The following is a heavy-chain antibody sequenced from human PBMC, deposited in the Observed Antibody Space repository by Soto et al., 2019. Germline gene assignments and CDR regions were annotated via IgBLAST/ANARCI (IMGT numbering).Heavy chain of an antibody. V-gene: IGHV3-30-3*01. D-gene: IGHD3-9*01. CDR1: GFTFSSYA. CDR3: ARDWETSATGLIDS. CDR2: TSYDGSNK. J-gene: IGHJ4*02. Sequence: PGGSLRLSCVASGFTFSSYALHWVRQAPGKGLEWVAVTSYDGSNKYYADSVEGLFTISRDNSKNTLYLQTSSLTTEDTAMHYCARDWETSATGLIDSWGQGTLVTVSS.